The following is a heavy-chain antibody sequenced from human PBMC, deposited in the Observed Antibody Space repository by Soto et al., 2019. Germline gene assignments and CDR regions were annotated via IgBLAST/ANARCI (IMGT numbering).Heavy chain of an antibody. CDR2: INHSGFS. V-gene: IGHV4-34*01. CDR1: GGSFGGYY. D-gene: IGHD7-27*01. Sequence: SETLSLTCAVYGGSFGGYYWSWIRQPPGKGLEWIGEINHSGFSNYNPSLKSRVTLSVDTSKNQFSLKLSSVTAADTAVYYCARDYWGSLAYWGQGTLVTVSS. CDR3: ARDYWGSLAY. J-gene: IGHJ4*02.